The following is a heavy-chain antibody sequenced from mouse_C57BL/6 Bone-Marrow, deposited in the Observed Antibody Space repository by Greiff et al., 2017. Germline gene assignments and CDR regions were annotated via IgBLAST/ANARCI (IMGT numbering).Heavy chain of an antibody. CDR1: GFNIKDYY. Sequence: VQLQQPGAELVKPGASVKLSCTASGFNIKDYYIHWVKQRTEQGLAWIGRLDPEDGETKYAPKFQDKATITADTSSNTAYLQLSSLTSEDTAVYYCTRSLIYYGTNYWGQGTTLTVSS. V-gene: IGHV14-2*01. J-gene: IGHJ2*01. CDR3: TRSLIYYGTNY. CDR2: LDPEDGET. D-gene: IGHD1-1*01.